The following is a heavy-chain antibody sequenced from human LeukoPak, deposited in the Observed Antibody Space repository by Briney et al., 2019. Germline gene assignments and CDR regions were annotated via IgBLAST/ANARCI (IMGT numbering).Heavy chain of an antibody. CDR1: GGSISSGGYY. V-gene: IGHV4-39*07. D-gene: IGHD2-2*02. CDR3: ARGGLVRYCSSTSCYRSNYYYGMDV. Sequence: SETLSLTCTVSGGSISSGGYYWSWIRQPPGKGLEWIGEINHSGSTNYNPSLKSRVTISVDTSKNQFSLKLSSVTAADTAVYYCARGGLVRYCSSTSCYRSNYYYGMDVWGQGTTVTVSS. CDR2: INHSGST. J-gene: IGHJ6*02.